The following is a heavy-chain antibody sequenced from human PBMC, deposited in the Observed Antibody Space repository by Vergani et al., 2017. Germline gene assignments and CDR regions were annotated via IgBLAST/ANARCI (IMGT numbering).Heavy chain of an antibody. CDR3: ARVENYYDSSGYYPPSFDY. D-gene: IGHD3-22*01. Sequence: QVQLVQSGAEVKKPGSSVKVSCKASGGTFSSYAISWVRKAPGQGLEWMGGIIPNFGTANYAQKVQGGVTLTADESTSPAYMELSSLRSEDPAVYYCARVENYYDSSGYYPPSFDYWGQGTLVTVSS. CDR1: GGTFSSYA. V-gene: IGHV1-69*01. CDR2: IIPNFGTA. J-gene: IGHJ4*02.